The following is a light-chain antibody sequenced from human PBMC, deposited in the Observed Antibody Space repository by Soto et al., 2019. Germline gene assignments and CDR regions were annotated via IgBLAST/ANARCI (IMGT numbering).Light chain of an antibody. CDR1: QNINSC. CDR2: KAS. V-gene: IGKV1-5*03. Sequence: DIPMTQSPSTLSASVGDRVTITCRASQNINSCLAWYQQKPGKAPKLLIYKASNLESGVPSRFSGSGSGTDFTLTISSLQPDDFATYHCQQYESFFPLTFGGGTKVEIK. CDR3: QQYESFFPLT. J-gene: IGKJ4*01.